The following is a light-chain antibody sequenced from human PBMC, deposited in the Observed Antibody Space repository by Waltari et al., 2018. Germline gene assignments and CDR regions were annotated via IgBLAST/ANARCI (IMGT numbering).Light chain of an antibody. CDR3: QQFNEYPWT. CDR1: QATNSA. V-gene: IGKV1D-13*01. Sequence: AIQLTQSPSFLSASVGARVTITCRTRQATNSALAWYQQQAGKPPKLLINDTSTLESGVPSRFSGGGTGAELTLTISSLQPEDVGTYYCQQFNEYPWTFGQGTKVEIK. J-gene: IGKJ1*01. CDR2: DTS.